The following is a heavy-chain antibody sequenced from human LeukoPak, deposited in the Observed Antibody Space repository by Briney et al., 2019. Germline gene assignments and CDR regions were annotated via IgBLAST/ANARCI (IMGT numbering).Heavy chain of an antibody. J-gene: IGHJ4*02. D-gene: IGHD2-21*02. Sequence: PGGSLRLSCAASGFTFSSNGMHWVRQAPGKGLEWVAVISYDGSNKYYADSVKGRFTISRDNAKSSLYLQMNSLRAEDTAVYYCARTARWPDFWGQGTLVTVSS. V-gene: IGHV3-30*03. CDR2: ISYDGSNK. CDR3: ARTARWPDF. CDR1: GFTFSSNG.